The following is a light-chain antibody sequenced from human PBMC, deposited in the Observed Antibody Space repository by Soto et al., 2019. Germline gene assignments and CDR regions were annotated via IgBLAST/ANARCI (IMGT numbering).Light chain of an antibody. CDR1: QSISSW. Sequence: DIPMTQAPSTLSASLGDRVTITCRASQSISSWLAWYQQKPGKAPKLLIYDASSLESGVPSRFSGSGSGTEFTLTISSLQPDDFATYYCQQYNSYVTFGQGTKVDI. CDR3: QQYNSYVT. J-gene: IGKJ2*01. V-gene: IGKV1-5*01. CDR2: DAS.